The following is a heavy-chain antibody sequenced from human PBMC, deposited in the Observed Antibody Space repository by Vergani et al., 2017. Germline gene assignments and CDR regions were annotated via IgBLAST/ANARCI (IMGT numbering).Heavy chain of an antibody. V-gene: IGHV1-69*13. J-gene: IGHJ6*03. CDR1: GGPFSSYA. CDR2: IIPIFGTA. D-gene: IGHD5-12*01. Sequence: QVQLVQSGAEVKKPGSSVKVSCKASGGPFSSYAISWVRQAPGQGLEWMGGIIPIFGTAHYAQKFQGRVTMTADESTSTAYMELSSLRSEDTAVYYCARRDPHIVASMDVWGKGTTVTVSS. CDR3: ARRDPHIVASMDV.